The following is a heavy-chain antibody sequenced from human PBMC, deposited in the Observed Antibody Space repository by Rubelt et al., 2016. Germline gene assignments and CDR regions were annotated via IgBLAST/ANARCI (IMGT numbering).Heavy chain of an antibody. CDR1: GFTFNTCA. J-gene: IGHJ4*02. D-gene: IGHD3-10*01. Sequence: GFTFNTCAMHWVRQAPGKGLEWVAIISFGGTNKYYEDSVKGRFTISRDNSKNTLYLQMNSLRAEDTAVYYCARERAGSYWGQGTLVTVSS. V-gene: IGHV3-30*03. CDR3: ARERAGSY. CDR2: ISFGGTNK.